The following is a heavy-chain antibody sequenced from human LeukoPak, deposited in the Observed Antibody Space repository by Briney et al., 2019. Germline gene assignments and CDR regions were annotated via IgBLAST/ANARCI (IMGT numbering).Heavy chain of an antibody. D-gene: IGHD1-26*01. CDR2: INHSGST. V-gene: IGHV4-34*01. Sequence: PSETLSLTCAVYGGSFSGYYWSWIRQPPGKGLEWIGEINHSGSTNYNPSLKSRVTISVDTSKNQFSLQLNSVTPEDTAVYYCARDNPVWSYSHYYYYYMDVWGKGTTVTVSS. CDR3: ARDNPVWSYSHYYYYYMDV. CDR1: GGSFSGYY. J-gene: IGHJ6*03.